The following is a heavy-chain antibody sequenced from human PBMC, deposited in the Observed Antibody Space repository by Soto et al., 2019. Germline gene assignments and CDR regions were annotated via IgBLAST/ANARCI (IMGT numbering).Heavy chain of an antibody. CDR3: EKLGDAVSGYFDF. CDR2: VSFDGSHK. CDR1: GFTFSSYA. V-gene: IGHV3-30*18. J-gene: IGHJ5*01. D-gene: IGHD3-3*01. Sequence: QVQLVQSGGGVVQPGGSLRLSCAASGFTFSSYAIHWVRQAPGTGLEWVADVSFDGSHKTYAVPVRGRFTISRDNSKKTLYLQMNSLRAEETALYYWEKLGDAVSGYFDFWGQGTQVAVSS.